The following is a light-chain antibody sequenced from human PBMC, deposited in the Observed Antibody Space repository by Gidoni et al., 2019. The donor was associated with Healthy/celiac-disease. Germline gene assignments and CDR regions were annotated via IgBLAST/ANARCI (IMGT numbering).Light chain of an antibody. CDR3: QVWDSSSDHPGVV. Sequence: SYVLTQPPSVSVAPGKTARITCGGNNIGSKSVHWYQQKPGQAPVLVVYGDSDRPSGIPERCSGSNSGNTATLTISRVEAGDEADYYCQVWDSSSDHPGVVFGGGTKLTVL. J-gene: IGLJ2*01. V-gene: IGLV3-21*03. CDR1: NIGSKS. CDR2: GDS.